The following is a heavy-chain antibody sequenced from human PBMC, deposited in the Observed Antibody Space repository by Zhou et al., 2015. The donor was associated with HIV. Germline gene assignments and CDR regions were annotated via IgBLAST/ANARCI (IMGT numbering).Heavy chain of an antibody. D-gene: IGHD6-19*01. Sequence: QVQLVQSGAEVKKPGSSVKVSCKASGGTFSSYAISWVRQAPGQGLEWMGGIIPIFGTANYAQKFQGRVTITADESTSTAYMELSSLRSEDTAVYYCARRAVAVAGTRGYYYGMDVWGQGTTVTVSS. V-gene: IGHV1-69*01. CDR3: ARRAVAVAGTRGYYYGMDV. CDR1: GGTFSSYA. J-gene: IGHJ6*02. CDR2: IIPIFGTA.